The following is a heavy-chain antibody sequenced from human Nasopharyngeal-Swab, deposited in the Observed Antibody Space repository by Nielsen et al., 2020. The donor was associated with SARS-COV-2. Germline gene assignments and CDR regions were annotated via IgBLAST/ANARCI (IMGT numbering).Heavy chain of an antibody. Sequence: WVRQAPGQGLEWMGIINPSGGSTSYPQKFQGRVTMTRDTSTSTVYMELSSLRSEDTAVYYCARIDSSGPGGDYFDYWGQGTLVTVSS. J-gene: IGHJ4*02. CDR2: INPSGGST. CDR3: ARIDSSGPGGDYFDY. D-gene: IGHD3-22*01. V-gene: IGHV1-46*01.